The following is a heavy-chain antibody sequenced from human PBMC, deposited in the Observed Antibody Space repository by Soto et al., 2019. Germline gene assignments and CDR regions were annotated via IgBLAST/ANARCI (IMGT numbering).Heavy chain of an antibody. J-gene: IGHJ4*02. CDR3: ARTQEVEMATISSQRFDY. CDR2: IYYSGST. V-gene: IGHV4-31*03. D-gene: IGHD5-12*01. Sequence: SETLSLTCTVSGGSISSGGYYWSWIRQHPGKGLEWIGYIYYSGSTYYNPSLKSRVTISVDTSKNQFSLKLSSVTAADTAVYYCARTQEVEMATISSQRFDYWGQGTLVTVSS. CDR1: GGSISSGGYY.